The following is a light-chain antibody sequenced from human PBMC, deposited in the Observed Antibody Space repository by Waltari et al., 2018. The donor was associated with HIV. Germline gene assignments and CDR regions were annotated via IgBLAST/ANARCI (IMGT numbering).Light chain of an antibody. CDR1: SSNIGSNY. Sequence: QSVLTQPPSASGTPGQRVTISCSGSSSNIGSNYVYWYQQLPGTAPKLLIYRNNQRHSGVPDRFSGSKSGTSASLAISGLRSEDEADYYCAAWDDSLSVVYVFGTGTKVTVL. CDR3: AAWDDSLSVVYV. J-gene: IGLJ1*01. CDR2: RNN. V-gene: IGLV1-47*01.